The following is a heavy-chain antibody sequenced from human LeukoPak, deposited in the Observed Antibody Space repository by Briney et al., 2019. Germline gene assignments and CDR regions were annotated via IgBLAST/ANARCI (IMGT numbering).Heavy chain of an antibody. CDR2: ISSSSSTI. J-gene: IGHJ4*02. D-gene: IGHD3-9*01. CDR3: ARAGLRYFDWSDY. CDR1: GFTFSSYS. V-gene: IGHV3-48*04. Sequence: PGGSLRLSCAASGFTFSSYSMNWVRQAPGKGLEWVSYISSSSSTIYYADSVKGRFTISRDNAKSSLYLQMNSLRAEDTAVYYCARAGLRYFDWSDYWGQGTLVTVSS.